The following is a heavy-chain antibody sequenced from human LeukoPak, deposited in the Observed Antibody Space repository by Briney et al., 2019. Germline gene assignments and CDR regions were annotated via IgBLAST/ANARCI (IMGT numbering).Heavy chain of an antibody. J-gene: IGHJ5*02. D-gene: IGHD2-15*01. CDR3: ARDNRSKIVTVGAASHNWFDP. V-gene: IGHV1-8*01. CDR2: MNPNSGNT. Sequence: ASVKVSCKATGYTFTSYDINWVRQATGQGLERMGWMNPNSGNTGYAQKFQGRVTMTRNTSISTAYMELSSLRSEDTAAYYCARDNRSKIVTVGAASHNWFDPWGPGTLVTVSS. CDR1: GYTFTSYD.